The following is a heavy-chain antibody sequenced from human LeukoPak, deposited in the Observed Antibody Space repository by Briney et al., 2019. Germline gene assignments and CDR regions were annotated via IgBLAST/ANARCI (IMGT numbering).Heavy chain of an antibody. V-gene: IGHV1-2*02. D-gene: IGHD5-24*01. Sequence: ASVKVSCKASGYTFTGYYMHWVRQAPGQGLEWMGRINPNSGGTNYAQKFQGRVTMTRDTSISTAYMELSRLRSDDTAVYYCARKEMATIVFDYWGQGTLVTVSS. CDR1: GYTFTGYY. CDR3: ARKEMATIVFDY. CDR2: INPNSGGT. J-gene: IGHJ4*02.